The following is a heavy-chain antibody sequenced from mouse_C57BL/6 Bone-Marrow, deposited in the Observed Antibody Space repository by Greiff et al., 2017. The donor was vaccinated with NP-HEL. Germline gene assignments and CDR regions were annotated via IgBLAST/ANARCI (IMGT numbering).Heavy chain of an antibody. CDR3: ARPLNYYGSSPLAMDY. V-gene: IGHV1-54*01. CDR2: INPGSGGT. Sequence: VKLQESGAELVRPGTSVKVSCKASGYAFTNYLIEWVKQRPGQGLEWIGVINPGSGGTNYNEKFKGKATLTADKSSSTAYMQLSSLTSEDSAVYFCARPLNYYGSSPLAMDYWGQGTSVTVSS. D-gene: IGHD1-1*01. CDR1: GYAFTNYL. J-gene: IGHJ4*01.